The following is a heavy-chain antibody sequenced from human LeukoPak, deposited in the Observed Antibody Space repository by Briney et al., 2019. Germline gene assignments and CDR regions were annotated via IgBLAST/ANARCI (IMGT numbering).Heavy chain of an antibody. CDR1: GFTFSTYS. CDR3: VRDFNMVTTAYLQH. D-gene: IGHD4-17*01. Sequence: GGSLRLSCVASGFTFSTYSMNWVRQAPGKGLEWVSSISSSSRHRYYADSVKGRFTISRDDAKNSVYLQMNSLRAEETAVYYCVRDFNMVTTAYLQHWGQGTLVTVSS. CDR2: ISSSSRHR. J-gene: IGHJ1*01. V-gene: IGHV3-21*01.